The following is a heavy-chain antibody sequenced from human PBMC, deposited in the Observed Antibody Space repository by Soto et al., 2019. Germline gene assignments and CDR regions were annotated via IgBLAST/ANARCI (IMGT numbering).Heavy chain of an antibody. CDR3: ARGMAD. J-gene: IGHJ4*02. V-gene: IGHV4-34*01. Sequence: SETLSLTCAVYGGSFSGYYWSWIRQPPGKGLEWIGEINHSGSTNYNPSLKSRVTISVDTSKNQFSLKLSSVTAADTAVYYCARGMADWGQGTLVTVSS. CDR1: GGSFSGYY. CDR2: INHSGST. D-gene: IGHD3-10*01.